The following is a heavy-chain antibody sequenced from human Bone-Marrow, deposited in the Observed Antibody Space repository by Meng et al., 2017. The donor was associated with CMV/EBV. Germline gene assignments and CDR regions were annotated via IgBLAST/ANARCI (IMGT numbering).Heavy chain of an antibody. CDR2: IYPGDSDT. J-gene: IGHJ6*02. Sequence: GESLKISCKGSEYSFTSYWIGWVRQMPGKGLEWMGIIYPGDSDTRYSPSFQGQVTISADKSISTAYLQWSSLKASDTAMYYCARGYCSSTSCYDNYYYGMDVWGQGTTVTVSS. CDR3: ARGYCSSTSCYDNYYYGMDV. CDR1: EYSFTSYW. V-gene: IGHV5-51*01. D-gene: IGHD2-2*01.